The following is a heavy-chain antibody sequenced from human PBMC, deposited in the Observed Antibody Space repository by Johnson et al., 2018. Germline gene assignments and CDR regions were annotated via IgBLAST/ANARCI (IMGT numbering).Heavy chain of an antibody. CDR1: GFTFSDYW. V-gene: IGHV3-74*01. J-gene: IGHJ6*03. CDR2: ISGAGRNI. CDR3: AKDIRGPPDYYYYYYMDV. Sequence: EVQLVESGGGLVKXGGSXRLXCAASGFTFSDYWMHWVRQPPGKGLVWVSRISGAGRNIEYADSVKGRFTFSKNNTKNTLYLQMNSLRAEDTALYYCAKDIRGPPDYYYYYYMDVWGKGTTVTVSS. D-gene: IGHD1-14*01.